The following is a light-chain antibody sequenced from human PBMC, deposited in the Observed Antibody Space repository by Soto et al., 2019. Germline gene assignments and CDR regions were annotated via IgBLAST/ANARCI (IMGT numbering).Light chain of an antibody. CDR3: SSFTNTITRYA. Sequence: QSVLTQPASVSGSPGQSITISCTGTSSDVGGYNYVSWYQQHPGKAPKLMIYEVSNRPSGVSDRFSGSKSGDTASLTISGLQAEDEADYYCSSFTNTITRYAFGTGTKLTVL. V-gene: IGLV2-14*01. CDR1: SSDVGGYNY. J-gene: IGLJ1*01. CDR2: EVS.